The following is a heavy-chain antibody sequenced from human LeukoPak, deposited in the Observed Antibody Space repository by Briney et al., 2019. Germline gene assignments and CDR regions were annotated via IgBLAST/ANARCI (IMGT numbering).Heavy chain of an antibody. CDR1: GGTFSSYA. CDR2: IIPILGIE. J-gene: IGHJ4*02. V-gene: IGHV1-69*04. Sequence: SVKVSCKASGGTFSSYAISWVRQAPGQGLEWMGRIIPILGIENYAQKFQSRVTINADKSTGTAYMELSSLRSEDTAVYYCAREAHDYGSRSTDYWVQGTLVTVSS. CDR3: AREAHDYGSRSTDY. D-gene: IGHD4-17*01.